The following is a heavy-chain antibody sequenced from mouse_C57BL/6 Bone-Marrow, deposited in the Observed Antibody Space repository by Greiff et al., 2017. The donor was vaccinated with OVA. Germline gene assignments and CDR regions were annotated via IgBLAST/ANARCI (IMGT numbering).Heavy chain of an antibody. CDR1: GFSLTSYG. V-gene: IGHV2-5*01. D-gene: IGHD1-1*01. J-gene: IGHJ1*03. CDR3: AKSPCGSSYDWYFDV. Sequence: VQLQQSGPGLVQPSQSLSITCTVSGFSLTSYGVHWVRQSPGKGLEWLGVIWRGGSTDYNAAFMSRLSITKDNSKSQVFFKMNSLQADDTAIYYCAKSPCGSSYDWYFDVWGTGTTVTVSS. CDR2: IWRGGST.